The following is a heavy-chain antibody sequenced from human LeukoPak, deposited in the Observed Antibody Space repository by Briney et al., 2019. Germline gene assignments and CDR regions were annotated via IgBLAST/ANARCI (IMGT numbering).Heavy chain of an antibody. D-gene: IGHD2-15*01. V-gene: IGHV4-39*02. CDR1: GGSISSSSYY. CDR3: ARDCSGGSCYGAFDI. J-gene: IGHJ3*02. Sequence: SETLSLTCTVSGGSISSSSYYWGWIRQPPGKGLEWIGSIYYSGSTYYNPSLKSRVTISVDTSKNQFSLKLSSVTAADTAVYYCARDCSGGSCYGAFDIWGQGTMVTVSS. CDR2: IYYSGST.